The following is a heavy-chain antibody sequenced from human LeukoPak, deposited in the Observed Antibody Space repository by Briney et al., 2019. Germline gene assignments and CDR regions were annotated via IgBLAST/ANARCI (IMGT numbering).Heavy chain of an antibody. Sequence: PSETLSLTCAVYGGSLSGYYWSWIRQPPGKGLEWIGEINHSGSTNYNPSLKSRVTISVDTSKNQFSLKLSSVTAADTAVYYCARALIYYGSGRPIDYWGQGTLVTVSS. D-gene: IGHD3-10*01. CDR3: ARALIYYGSGRPIDY. V-gene: IGHV4-34*01. CDR1: GGSLSGYY. J-gene: IGHJ4*02. CDR2: INHSGST.